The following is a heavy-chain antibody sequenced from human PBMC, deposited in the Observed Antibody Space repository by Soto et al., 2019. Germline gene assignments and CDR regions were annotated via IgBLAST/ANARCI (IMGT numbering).Heavy chain of an antibody. CDR3: ARGRGWLFDI. CDR2: IWQDGSEK. Sequence: PGGSLRLSCAASGFTFSSYGMHWVRQAPGKGLEWVAVIWQDGSEKYYVDSVKGRFTISRDSAKDSLSLQMNSLRVEDTAVYYCARGRGWLFDIWGPGTQVTVSS. CDR1: GFTFSSYG. V-gene: IGHV3-33*01. J-gene: IGHJ4*02. D-gene: IGHD6-19*01.